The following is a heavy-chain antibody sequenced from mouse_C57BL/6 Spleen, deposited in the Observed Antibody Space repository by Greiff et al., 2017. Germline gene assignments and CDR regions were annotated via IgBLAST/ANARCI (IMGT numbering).Heavy chain of an antibody. D-gene: IGHD1-1*01. CDR1: GYTFTSYW. V-gene: IGHV1-55*01. J-gene: IGHJ3*01. CDR2: IYPGSGST. CDR3: ARDYGSRRPFAY. Sequence: QVQLQQPGAELVKPGASVKMSCKASGYTFTSYWITWVKQRPGQGLEWIGDIYPGSGSTNYNEKFKSKATLTVDTSSSTAYMQLSSLTSEDSAVSCCARDYGSRRPFAYWGKGTLVTVSA.